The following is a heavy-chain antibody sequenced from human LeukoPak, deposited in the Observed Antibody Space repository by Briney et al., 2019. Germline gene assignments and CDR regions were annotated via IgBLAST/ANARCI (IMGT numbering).Heavy chain of an antibody. V-gene: IGHV3-30*18. CDR2: ISYDGSNK. CDR3: AKVIGSGYSDY. J-gene: IGHJ4*02. Sequence: PGGSLRLSCAASGFTFSSYGMHWVRQAPGKGLEWVAVISYDGSNKYYADSVKGRFTISRDNSKNTLYLQMNSLRAEDTAVYYCAKVIGSGYSDYWGQGTLVTVSS. D-gene: IGHD3-22*01. CDR1: GFTFSSYG.